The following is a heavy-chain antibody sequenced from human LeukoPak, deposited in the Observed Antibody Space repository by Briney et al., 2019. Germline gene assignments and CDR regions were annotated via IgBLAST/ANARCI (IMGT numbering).Heavy chain of an antibody. J-gene: IGHJ3*02. D-gene: IGHD3-22*01. CDR2: ISSSGSTI. V-gene: IGHV3-11*01. CDR1: GFTFSDYY. CDR3: AKYESSAYDASHI. Sequence: AGGSLRLSCAASGFTFSDYYMSWIRQAPGKGLEWVSYISSSGSTIYYADSVKGRFTISRDNAKNSLYLQMNSLRAEDTAVYYCAKYESSAYDASHIWGQGTKVIVSS.